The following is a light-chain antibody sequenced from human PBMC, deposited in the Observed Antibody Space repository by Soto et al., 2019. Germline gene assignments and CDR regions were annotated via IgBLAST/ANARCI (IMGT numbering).Light chain of an antibody. CDR1: NNDVGGYNY. Sequence: QSALTQPRSVSGSPGQSVTISCTGTNNDVGGYNYVSWYQQHPGKAPKLMIFEVNKRPSGVPDRFSGSKSGNTASLTISGLQAEDEADYYCCSYAGNYIYVFGTGTKVTVL. V-gene: IGLV2-11*01. CDR2: EVN. CDR3: CSYAGNYIYV. J-gene: IGLJ1*01.